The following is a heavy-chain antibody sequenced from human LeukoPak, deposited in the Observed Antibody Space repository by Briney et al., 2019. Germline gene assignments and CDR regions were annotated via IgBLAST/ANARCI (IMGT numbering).Heavy chain of an antibody. J-gene: IGHJ6*03. Sequence: GGSLRLSCAASGFTFSSYWMSWVRQAPGKGLEWVANIKQDGSEKYYVDSVKGRFTISRDNAKNSLYLQMNSLRAEDTAVYYCARDRLRYFDWFYYYYYYYMDVWGKGTTVTISS. D-gene: IGHD3-9*01. V-gene: IGHV3-7*01. CDR1: GFTFSSYW. CDR3: ARDRLRYFDWFYYYYYYYMDV. CDR2: IKQDGSEK.